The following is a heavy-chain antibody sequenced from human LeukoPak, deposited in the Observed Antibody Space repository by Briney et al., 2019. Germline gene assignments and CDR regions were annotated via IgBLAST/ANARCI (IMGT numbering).Heavy chain of an antibody. CDR3: TRDLAAVPGPRMDV. CDR1: GFTFSSYA. D-gene: IGHD6-19*01. Sequence: GGSLRLSCAASGFTFSSYAMHWVRQAPGKGLEWVALINPDGSERYYVDSVKGRFTISRDNARNSLYLQMDSLRDDDTAMYFCTRDLAAVPGPRMDVWGQGTTVTVSS. V-gene: IGHV3-7*03. J-gene: IGHJ6*02. CDR2: INPDGSER.